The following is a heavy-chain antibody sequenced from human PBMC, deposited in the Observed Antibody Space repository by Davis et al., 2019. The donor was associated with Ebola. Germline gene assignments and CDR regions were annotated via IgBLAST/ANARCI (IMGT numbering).Heavy chain of an antibody. CDR3: ARGVIHPYYYYYGMDV. CDR1: GFTFSSYG. Sequence: GESLKISCAASGFTFSSYGMHWVRQAPGKGLEWVAVISYDGSNKYYADSVKGRFTISRHNSKNTLYLQINSLRAEDTAVYYCARGVIHPYYYYYGMDVWGLGTTVTVSS. J-gene: IGHJ6*02. V-gene: IGHV3-30*03. CDR2: ISYDGSNK. D-gene: IGHD2-21*01.